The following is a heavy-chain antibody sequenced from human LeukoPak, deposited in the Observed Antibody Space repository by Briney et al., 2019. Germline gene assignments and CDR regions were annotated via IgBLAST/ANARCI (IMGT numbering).Heavy chain of an antibody. CDR1: GCSMSSFY. Sequence: SETLSLTCTVSGCSMSSFYWSWIRQPLGRGLEWVGYMNYRGRTNYNPSLKSRVTISVDATKNQISLNFTSVTAADTAVYYCARGFSEEGWFDPWGPGTLVTVSS. CDR3: ARGFSEEGWFDP. J-gene: IGHJ5*02. V-gene: IGHV4-59*01. CDR2: MNYRGRT.